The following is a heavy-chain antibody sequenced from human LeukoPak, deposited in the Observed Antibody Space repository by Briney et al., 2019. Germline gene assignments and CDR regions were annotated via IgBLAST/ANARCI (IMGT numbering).Heavy chain of an antibody. D-gene: IGHD3-22*01. V-gene: IGHV4-59*01. CDR2: IYYSGST. CDR3: ASLLCDDSVRRGAFHK. J-gene: IGHJ3*02. Sequence: SETLFLPCTVSDGSISSYSWSWIRQPPGKGLEWIGHIYYSGSTNYNPSLKSRVTISVDTSKNQFSLKLSSVTAADTAVYYCASLLCDDSVRRGAFHKWGQGTMVTVSS. CDR1: DGSISSYS.